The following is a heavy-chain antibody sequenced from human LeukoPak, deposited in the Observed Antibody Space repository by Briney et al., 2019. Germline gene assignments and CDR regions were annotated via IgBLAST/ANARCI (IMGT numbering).Heavy chain of an antibody. CDR2: INHSGST. Sequence: SETLSLTCAAYGGSFSGYYWSWIRQPPGKGLEWIGEINHSGSTNYNPSLKSRVTISVDTSKNQFSLKLSSVTAADTAVYYCARVVLPYDYYYYYGMDVWGQGTTVTVSS. CDR3: ARVVLPYDYYYYYGMDV. CDR1: GGSFSGYY. J-gene: IGHJ6*02. D-gene: IGHD3-10*02. V-gene: IGHV4-34*01.